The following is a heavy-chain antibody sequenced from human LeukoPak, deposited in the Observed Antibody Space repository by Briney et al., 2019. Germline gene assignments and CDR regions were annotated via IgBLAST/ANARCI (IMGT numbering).Heavy chain of an antibody. Sequence: SETLSLTCTVSGGSISSDDYSWSWIRQPPGKGLEWIGHIFYSGSTYYNPSLRSRLTISVDTSKNQFSLKLSSVTAADTAVYYCARDFAEGDYGEFDYWGQGTLVTVSS. CDR3: ARDFAEGDYGEFDY. CDR1: GGSISSDDYS. CDR2: IFYSGST. J-gene: IGHJ4*02. V-gene: IGHV4-30-4*08. D-gene: IGHD4/OR15-4a*01.